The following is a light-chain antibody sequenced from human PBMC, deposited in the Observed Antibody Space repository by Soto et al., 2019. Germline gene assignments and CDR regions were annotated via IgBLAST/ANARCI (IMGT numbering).Light chain of an antibody. V-gene: IGLV3-1*01. J-gene: IGLJ2*01. Sequence: SYELTQPPSVSVSPGQTASITCSGDELGHEYASWYQQKPGQSPVLVIYQHSKRPSGIPERFSGSNSGNTATLTISGTQAMDEADYYCQAWDSSTVVFGGGTKVTVL. CDR2: QHS. CDR3: QAWDSSTVV. CDR1: ELGHEY.